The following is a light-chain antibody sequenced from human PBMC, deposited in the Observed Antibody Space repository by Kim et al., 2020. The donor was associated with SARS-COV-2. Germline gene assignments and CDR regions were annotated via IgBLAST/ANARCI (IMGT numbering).Light chain of an antibody. CDR1: STDVGGYDL. Sequence: GQSVTISCTGTSTDVGGYDLVSWYQQFPGKAPKLMIYDVSNRPSGVPDRFSGSKSGNTASLTISGLQAEDEADYYCCSYAGSFSWVFGGGTQLTVL. CDR3: CSYAGSFSWV. J-gene: IGLJ3*02. V-gene: IGLV2-11*01. CDR2: DVS.